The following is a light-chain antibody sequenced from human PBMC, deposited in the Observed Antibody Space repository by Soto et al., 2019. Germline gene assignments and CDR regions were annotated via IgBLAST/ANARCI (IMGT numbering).Light chain of an antibody. CDR2: AAS. CDR3: QQSYSAPRT. Sequence: DFQMTQSPSSLPASVGDRVTITCRASQSITNYLSWYQQRPGKAPKLLIHAASSLQSGVPSRFSGSGSETDFSLTISSLQPEDFATYYCQQSYSAPRTFGQGTRLEIK. V-gene: IGKV1-39*01. CDR1: QSITNY. J-gene: IGKJ2*01.